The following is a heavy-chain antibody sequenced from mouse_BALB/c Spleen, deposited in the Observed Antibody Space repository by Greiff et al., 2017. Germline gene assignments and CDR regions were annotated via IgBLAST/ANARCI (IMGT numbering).Heavy chain of an antibody. CDR2: ISSGSSTI. D-gene: IGHD2-14*01. J-gene: IGHJ4*01. CDR1: GFTFSSFG. V-gene: IGHV5-17*02. CDR3: ARSEVRRGGYYAMDY. Sequence: EVMLVESGGGLVQPGGSRKLSCAASGFTFSSFGMHWVRQAPEKGLEWVAYISSGSSTIYYADTVKGRFTISRDNPKNTLFLQMTSLRSEDTAMYYCARSEVRRGGYYAMDYWGQGTSVTVSS.